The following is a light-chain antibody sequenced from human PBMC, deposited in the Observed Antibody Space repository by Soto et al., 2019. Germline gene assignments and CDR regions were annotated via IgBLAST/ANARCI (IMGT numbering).Light chain of an antibody. CDR1: QAISNY. J-gene: IGKJ4*01. V-gene: IGKV1-27*01. CDR3: QKFNSVPT. CDR2: AAS. Sequence: DIQMTQSPSSLSASVGDRVTITCRASQAISNYLAWYQQKPGQVPTLLISAASTLQSGVPSRCSGSGSGTDFTLTISSLQPEDVATYYCQKFNSVPTFGGGTKVEI.